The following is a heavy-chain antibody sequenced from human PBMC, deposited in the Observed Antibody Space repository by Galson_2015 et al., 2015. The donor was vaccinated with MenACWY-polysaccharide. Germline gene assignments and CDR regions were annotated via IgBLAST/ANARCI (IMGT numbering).Heavy chain of an antibody. Sequence: SLRLSCAASGFTFRDYYMSWMRQVPGKGLEWVSYISDSGGTIYYADSVKGRFTISRDNAKNSPYLQLTSLRAEDTALYYCARVRGSFSVDYWGQGTLVTVSS. V-gene: IGHV3-11*01. D-gene: IGHD1-26*01. J-gene: IGHJ4*02. CDR3: ARVRGSFSVDY. CDR1: GFTFRDYY. CDR2: ISDSGGTI.